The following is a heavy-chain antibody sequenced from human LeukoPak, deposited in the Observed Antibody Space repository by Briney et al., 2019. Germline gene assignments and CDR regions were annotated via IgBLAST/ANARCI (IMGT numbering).Heavy chain of an antibody. CDR1: GGSISSGDYY. CDR2: VYYSGSA. D-gene: IGHD3-22*01. J-gene: IGHJ4*02. Sequence: SQTLSLTCTVSGGSISSGDYYWSWIRQPPGKGLEWIGYVYYSGSAYYNPSLKSRVTISVDTSKNQFSLKLSSVTAADTAVYYCASAPSVVKVDYWGQGTLVTVSS. V-gene: IGHV4-30-4*01. CDR3: ASAPSVVKVDY.